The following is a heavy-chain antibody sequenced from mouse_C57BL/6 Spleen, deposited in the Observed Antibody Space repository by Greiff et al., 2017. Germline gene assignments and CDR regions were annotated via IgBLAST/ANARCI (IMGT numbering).Heavy chain of an antibody. Sequence: QVQLKQSGAELVRPGASVTLSCKASGYTFTDYEMHWVKQTPVHGLEWIGAIDPETGGTAYNQKFKSKAILTADKSSSTAYMELRSLTSEDSAVYYCTREGYDYPGNWGQGTLVTVSA. CDR1: GYTFTDYE. J-gene: IGHJ3*01. D-gene: IGHD2-4*01. CDR3: TREGYDYPGN. CDR2: IDPETGGT. V-gene: IGHV1-15*01.